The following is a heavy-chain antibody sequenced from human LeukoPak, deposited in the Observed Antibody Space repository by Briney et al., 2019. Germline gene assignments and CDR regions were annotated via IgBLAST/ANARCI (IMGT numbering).Heavy chain of an antibody. D-gene: IGHD3-22*01. CDR1: GFTFSSYG. CDR3: AKELPTYYYDSSGYYYPDY. J-gene: IGHJ4*02. V-gene: IGHV3-30*18. Sequence: GGSLRLSCAASGFTFSSYGMHWVRQAPGKGLERVAVISYDGSNKYYADSVKGRFTISRDNSKNTLYLQMNSLRAEDTAVYYCAKELPTYYYDSSGYYYPDYWGQGTLVTVSS. CDR2: ISYDGSNK.